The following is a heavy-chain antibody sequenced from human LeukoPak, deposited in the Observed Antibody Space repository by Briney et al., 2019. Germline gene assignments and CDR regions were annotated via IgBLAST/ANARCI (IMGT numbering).Heavy chain of an antibody. D-gene: IGHD7-27*01. CDR3: ANSGADDYYYYYYMDV. V-gene: IGHV3-23*01. J-gene: IGHJ6*03. Sequence: GGSLRLSCAASGFTFSSYEMNWVRQAPGKGLEWVSAISGSGGSTYYADSVKGRFTISRDNSKNTLYLQMNSLRAEDTAVYYCANSGADDYYYYYYMDVWGKGTTVTVSS. CDR2: ISGSGGST. CDR1: GFTFSSYE.